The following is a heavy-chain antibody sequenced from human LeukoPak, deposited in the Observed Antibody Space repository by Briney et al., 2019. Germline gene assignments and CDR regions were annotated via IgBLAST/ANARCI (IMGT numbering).Heavy chain of an antibody. CDR2: VDPEDGET. CDR3: ATDSEAARPYYYYYYMDV. CDR1: GYTFTDYY. V-gene: IGHV1-69-2*01. Sequence: ASVKVSCKVSGYTFTDYYMHWVQQAPGNGLEWMGLVDPEDGETIYAEKFQGRVTIPADTSTDTAYMELSSLRSEDTAVYYCATDSEAARPYYYYYYMDVWGKGTTVTVSS. J-gene: IGHJ6*03. D-gene: IGHD6-6*01.